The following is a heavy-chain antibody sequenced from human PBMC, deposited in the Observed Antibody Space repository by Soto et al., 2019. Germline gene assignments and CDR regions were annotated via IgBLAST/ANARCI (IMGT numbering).Heavy chain of an antibody. CDR1: GGSISSGDYY. D-gene: IGHD4-17*01. V-gene: IGHV4-30-4*01. J-gene: IGHJ4*02. CDR3: ARADDYGDFEYYFDY. CDR2: IYYSGST. Sequence: SETLSLTCTVSGGSISSGDYYWSWIRQPPGKGLECIGYIYYSGSTYYNPSLKSRVTISVDTSKNQFSLKLSSVTAADTAVYYCARADDYGDFEYYFDYWGQGTLVTVSS.